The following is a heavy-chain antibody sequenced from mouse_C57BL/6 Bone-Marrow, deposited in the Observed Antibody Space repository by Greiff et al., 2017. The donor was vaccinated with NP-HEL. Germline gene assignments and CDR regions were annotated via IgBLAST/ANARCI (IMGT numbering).Heavy chain of an antibody. CDR1: GYTFTSYW. D-gene: IGHD1-1*01. CDR2: IYPGNSDT. V-gene: IGHV1-5*01. CDR3: TRRVFTTVVAEDAMDY. Sequence: VQLQQSGTVLARPGASVKMSCKTSGYTFTSYWMHWVKQRPGQGLEWIGAIYPGNSDTSYNQKFKGKAKLTAVTSASTVYMELSSLTNEDSAVYYCTRRVFTTVVAEDAMDYWGQGTSVTVSS. J-gene: IGHJ4*01.